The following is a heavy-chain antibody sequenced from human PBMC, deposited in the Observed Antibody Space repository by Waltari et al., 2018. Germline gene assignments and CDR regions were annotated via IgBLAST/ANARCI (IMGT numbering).Heavy chain of an antibody. J-gene: IGHJ4*02. V-gene: IGHV3-53*02. CDR3: MAYGDYSY. Sequence: EVQLVETGGGLIQPGGSLRLSCAVSGFSVSTNHVSWVRQAPGKGLECVATIYNVGSTYFADSVKGRFTISRDNSKNTVYLQMNSLRADDTAVYYCMAYGDYSYWGQGTLVTVSS. D-gene: IGHD5-12*01. CDR2: IYNVGST. CDR1: GFSVSTNH.